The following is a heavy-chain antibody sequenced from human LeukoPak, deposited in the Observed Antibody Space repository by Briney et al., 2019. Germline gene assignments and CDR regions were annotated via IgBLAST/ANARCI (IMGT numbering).Heavy chain of an antibody. CDR2: ISYDGSNK. CDR1: GFTVSSYG. V-gene: IGHV3-30*18. J-gene: IGHJ4*02. CDR3: AKRLESWEVGGDY. D-gene: IGHD2-15*01. Sequence: GGSLRLSCAASGFTVSSYGMHWVRQAPGKGLEWVAVISYDGSNKYYADSVKGRFTISRDNSKNTLYLQMNSLRAEDTAVYYCAKRLESWEVGGDYWGQGTLVTVSS.